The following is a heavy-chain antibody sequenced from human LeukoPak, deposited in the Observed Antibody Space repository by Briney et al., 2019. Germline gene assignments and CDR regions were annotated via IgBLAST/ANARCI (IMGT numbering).Heavy chain of an antibody. Sequence: GGSLRLSCAASGFTFKNYVIHWVRQAPGKGLEWVAVTSSDLNVKLYADSVKGRFTISRDNSRSTLYLQMNSLRPEDTAIYYCAREGYYGSGSPPSLYFDHWGQGTLVTVSS. CDR2: TSSDLNVK. CDR3: AREGYYGSGSPPSLYFDH. D-gene: IGHD3-10*01. J-gene: IGHJ4*02. V-gene: IGHV3-30-3*01. CDR1: GFTFKNYV.